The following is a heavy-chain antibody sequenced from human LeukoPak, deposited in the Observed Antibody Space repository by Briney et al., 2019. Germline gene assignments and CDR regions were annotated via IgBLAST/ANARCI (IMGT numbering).Heavy chain of an antibody. D-gene: IGHD6-6*01. V-gene: IGHV1-69*05. J-gene: IGHJ4*02. CDR3: ASTNFYSSSSTAFDY. CDR1: GGTFSSYA. CDR2: IIPIFGTA. Sequence: ASVKVSCKASGGTFSSYAISWVRQAPGQGLEWMGGIIPIFGTANHAQKFQGRVTITTDESTSTAYMELSSLRSEDTAVYYCASTNFYSSSSTAFDYWGQGTLVTVSS.